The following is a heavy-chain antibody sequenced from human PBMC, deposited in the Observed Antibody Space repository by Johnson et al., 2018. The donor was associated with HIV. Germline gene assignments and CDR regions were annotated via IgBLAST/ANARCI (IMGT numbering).Heavy chain of an antibody. D-gene: IGHD4-17*01. CDR3: AKDLRTVKAFDI. CDR1: GFTISTFW. Sequence: VQLVESGGGVVQPGRSLRLSCEVSGFTISTFWMHWVRQVPGKGLMWVSRIKSDGRSTNYADSVKGRFTVSRDNSKNTLYLQMNSLRAEDTAVYYCAKDLRTVKAFDIWGQGTMVTVSS. J-gene: IGHJ3*02. CDR2: IKSDGRST. V-gene: IGHV3-74*01.